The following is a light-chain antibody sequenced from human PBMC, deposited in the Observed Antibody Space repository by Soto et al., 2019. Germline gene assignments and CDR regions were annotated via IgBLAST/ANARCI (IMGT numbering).Light chain of an antibody. CDR3: SSYAL. CDR2: DVN. Sequence: QSVPTQPASVSGSPGQSITITCTGTSSDIGASNYVSWYQQQPDKAPKLIIYDVNYRPSGISSRFSGSKSANTASLTISGLQAEDEAEYFCSSYALFGGGTKVTVL. J-gene: IGLJ3*02. CDR1: SSDIGASNY. V-gene: IGLV2-14*01.